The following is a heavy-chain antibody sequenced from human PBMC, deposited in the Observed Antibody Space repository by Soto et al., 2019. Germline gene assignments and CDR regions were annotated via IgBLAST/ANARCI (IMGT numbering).Heavy chain of an antibody. V-gene: IGHV5-51*01. CDR1: GYNFLTYW. D-gene: IGHD4-17*01. J-gene: IGHJ6*02. CDR3: ARPLNAGTTGDDYFRMDV. Sequence: GESLKISCKGSGYNFLTYWIAWVRQKPGKGLEWMGIIYPDNSDTRYGPSFQGQVTISADRSISTAYLQWSSLKASDTAIYYCARPLNAGTTGDDYFRMDVWGQGTTVTVSS. CDR2: IYPDNSDT.